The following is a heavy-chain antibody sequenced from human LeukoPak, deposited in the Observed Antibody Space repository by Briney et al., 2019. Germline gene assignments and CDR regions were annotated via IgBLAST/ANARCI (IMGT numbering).Heavy chain of an antibody. Sequence: SQTLSLTCAVSGASISIGSSYWSSIRQPAGKGLEWLGRVYISGSTNYNPSIQSRVTITVDTSKNQFSQKLSSVAAADMAVYYCARDRAGSSSWYASYDNWGQGTLVTVSS. CDR1: GASISIGSSY. D-gene: IGHD6-13*01. J-gene: IGHJ4*02. V-gene: IGHV4-61*02. CDR2: VYISGST. CDR3: ARDRAGSSSWYASYDN.